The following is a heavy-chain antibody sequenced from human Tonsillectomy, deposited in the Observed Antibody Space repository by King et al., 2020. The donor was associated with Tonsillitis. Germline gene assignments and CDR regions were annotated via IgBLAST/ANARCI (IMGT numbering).Heavy chain of an antibody. Sequence: VQLVESGGGLVQPGGSLRLSCSATGFTFSNYAMHWVRQAPGKGLEYVSAISSTGGSTYYADSVNGRFTISRDNSKNTLYLQMSSLRAEDTAVYHCAKDIWLDYYGSGTYFAERNWFDPWGQGTLVTVSP. V-gene: IGHV3-64D*06. CDR3: AKDIWLDYYGSGTYFAERNWFDP. D-gene: IGHD3-10*01. J-gene: IGHJ5*02. CDR2: ISSTGGST. CDR1: GFTFSNYA.